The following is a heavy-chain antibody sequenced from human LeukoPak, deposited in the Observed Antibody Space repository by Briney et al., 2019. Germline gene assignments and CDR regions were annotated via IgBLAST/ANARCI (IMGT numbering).Heavy chain of an antibody. CDR2: IYYSGST. CDR1: GGSISSGDYY. V-gene: IGHV4-30-4*08. Sequence: SETLSLTCTVSGGSISSGDYYWSWIRQPPGKGLEWIGYIYYSGSTYYNPSLKSRVTISVDTSKNQFSLKLSSVTASDTAVYYCARARRISAPRGRGVSPLDYWGQGTLVTVSS. J-gene: IGHJ4*02. D-gene: IGHD2-21*01. CDR3: ARARRISAPRGRGVSPLDY.